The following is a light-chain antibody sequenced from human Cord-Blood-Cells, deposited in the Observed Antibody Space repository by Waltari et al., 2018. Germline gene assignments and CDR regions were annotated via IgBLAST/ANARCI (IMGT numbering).Light chain of an antibody. J-gene: IGLJ2*01. Sequence: SSELTQDPAVSVALGQTVRITCQGDSLRSSYASWYQQKPGQAPVLVIYGKNNRPSGIPDRFSGSSSGNTASLTIPGAQAEDEADYYCNSRDSSGNHVVFGGGTKLTVL. V-gene: IGLV3-19*01. CDR3: NSRDSSGNHVV. CDR1: SLRSSY. CDR2: GKN.